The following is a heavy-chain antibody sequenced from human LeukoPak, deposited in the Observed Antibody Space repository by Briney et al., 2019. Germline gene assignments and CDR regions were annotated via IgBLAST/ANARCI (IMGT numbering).Heavy chain of an antibody. CDR2: INPNSGGT. Sequence: ASVKVSCKASGYTFTGYYMHWVRQAPGQGLEWMGWINPNSGGTNYAQKFQGRVTMTRATSISTAYMELSRLRSDDTAVYYCASTYDSSGYFDYWGQGTLVTVSS. V-gene: IGHV1-2*02. D-gene: IGHD3-22*01. J-gene: IGHJ4*02. CDR3: ASTYDSSGYFDY. CDR1: GYTFTGYY.